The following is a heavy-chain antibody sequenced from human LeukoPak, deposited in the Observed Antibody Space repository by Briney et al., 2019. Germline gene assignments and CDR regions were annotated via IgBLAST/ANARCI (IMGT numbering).Heavy chain of an antibody. CDR2: ISYDGSNK. J-gene: IGHJ4*02. CDR1: GFTFSSYA. CDR3: GRELDGSVDY. D-gene: IGHD3-10*01. V-gene: IGHV3-30-3*01. Sequence: PGRSLRLSCAASGFTFSSYAMHWVRQAPGKGLEWVAVISYDGSNKYYADSVKGRFTISRDNSKNTLYLQMSSLRADDTAVYYCGRELDGSVDYWGQGTLVTVSS.